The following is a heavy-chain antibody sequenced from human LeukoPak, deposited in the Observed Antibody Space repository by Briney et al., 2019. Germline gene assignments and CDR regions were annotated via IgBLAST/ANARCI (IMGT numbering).Heavy chain of an antibody. CDR1: GYTFTDYY. Sequence: ASVKVSCKASGYTFTDYYLHWVRQAPGQGFEWMRWINPNSGDTNYAQKFQGRVTMTRDTSISTAHMEMSRLRSDDTAVYYCARADCLYCSSTTCLFDYWGQGTLVTVSS. V-gene: IGHV1-2*02. J-gene: IGHJ4*02. D-gene: IGHD2-2*01. CDR2: INPNSGDT. CDR3: ARADCLYCSSTTCLFDY.